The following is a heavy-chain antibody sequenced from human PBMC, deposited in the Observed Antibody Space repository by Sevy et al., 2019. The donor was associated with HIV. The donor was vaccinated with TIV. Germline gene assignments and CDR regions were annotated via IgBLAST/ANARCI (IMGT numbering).Heavy chain of an antibody. J-gene: IGHJ4*02. CDR2: IYVGGTA. V-gene: IGHV3-53*01. CDR3: ASEYCSRGSCFFDY. D-gene: IGHD2-15*01. Sequence: GGSLRLSCVVSGFDIRSNYMSWVRQAPGKGLEWVSHIYVGGTAYYADSVKGRFTFSRDDSKNTVSLQMSSLRVEDSAVYYCASEYCSRGSCFFDYWGQGIQVTVSS. CDR1: GFDIRSNY.